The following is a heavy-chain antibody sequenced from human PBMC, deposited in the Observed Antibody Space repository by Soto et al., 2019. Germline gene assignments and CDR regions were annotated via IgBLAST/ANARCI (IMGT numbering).Heavy chain of an antibody. CDR2: INHRGST. CDR3: ARDGFCTSTTCRVGNWFDP. CDR1: GGSFSGYY. Sequence: LSLTCVVYGGSFSGYYWSWIRQSPGKGLEWIGGINHRGSTNYNPSLESRVIISVDTSKNQFSLKLPSVTAADTAMYYCARDGFCTSTTCRVGNWFDPWGQGTLVTVSS. V-gene: IGHV4-34*01. J-gene: IGHJ5*02. D-gene: IGHD2-2*01.